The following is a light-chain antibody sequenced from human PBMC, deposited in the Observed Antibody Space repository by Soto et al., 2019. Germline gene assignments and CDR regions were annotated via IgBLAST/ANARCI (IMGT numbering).Light chain of an antibody. V-gene: IGKV1-5*01. CDR3: QQHNSFSIT. CDR2: AAS. J-gene: IGKJ5*01. CDR1: QSIGSW. Sequence: DIQMTQSPSSLSASAGDRVTITCRASQSIGSWLAWYQQKPGKAPKLLIYAASSLQSGVPSRFSGSGSGTEFTLTINSLQADDFATYYCQQHNSFSITFGQGTRLEIK.